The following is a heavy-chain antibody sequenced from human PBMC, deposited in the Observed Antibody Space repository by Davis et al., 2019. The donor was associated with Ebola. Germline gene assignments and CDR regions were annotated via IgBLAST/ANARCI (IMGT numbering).Heavy chain of an antibody. D-gene: IGHD2-15*01. CDR2: ISGSGGST. CDR1: GFTFSSYA. Sequence: GESLKISCAASGFTFSSYAMSWVRQAPGKGLEWVSAISGSGGSTYYADSVKGRFTISRDNSKNTLYLQMNSLRAEDTAVYYCAEGDTLVVVAATYYYYYGMDVWGQGTTVTVSS. V-gene: IGHV3-23*01. CDR3: AEGDTLVVVAATYYYYYGMDV. J-gene: IGHJ6*02.